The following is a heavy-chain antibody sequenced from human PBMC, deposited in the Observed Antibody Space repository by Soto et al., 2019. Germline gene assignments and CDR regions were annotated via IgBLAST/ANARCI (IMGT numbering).Heavy chain of an antibody. CDR3: ASSSDILTGYFFDP. CDR2: IIPIFGTA. V-gene: IGHV1-69*13. CDR1: GGTFSSYA. Sequence: GASVKVSCKASGGTFSSYAISWVRQAPGQGLEWMGGIIPIFGTANYAQKFQGRVTITADESTSTAYMELSSLRSEDTAVYYCASSSDILTGYFFDPWGQGTLVTVSS. J-gene: IGHJ5*02. D-gene: IGHD3-9*01.